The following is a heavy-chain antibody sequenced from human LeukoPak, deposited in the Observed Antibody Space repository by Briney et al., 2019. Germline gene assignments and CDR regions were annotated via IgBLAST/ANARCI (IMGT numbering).Heavy chain of an antibody. CDR2: IYYSGST. D-gene: IGHD3-10*01. V-gene: IGHV4-59*01. CDR1: GGSISSYY. J-gene: IGHJ2*01. Sequence: PSETLSLTCTVSGGSISSYYWSWIRQPPGKGLEWIGYIYYSGSTNYNPSLKSRVTISVDTSKNQFSLKLSSVTAADTAVYYCARDFSLTMVRGVPNWYFDLWGRGTLVTVSS. CDR3: ARDFSLTMVRGVPNWYFDL.